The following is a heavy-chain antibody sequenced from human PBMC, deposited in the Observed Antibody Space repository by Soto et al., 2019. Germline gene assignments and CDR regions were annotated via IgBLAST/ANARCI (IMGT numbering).Heavy chain of an antibody. CDR3: AKDRCSGGSCTYRRPNFDY. CDR1: GFTFSSYA. D-gene: IGHD2-15*01. J-gene: IGHJ4*02. Sequence: PGGSLRLSCAASGFTFSSYAMSWVRQAPGKGLEWVSAISGSGGSTYYADSVKGRFTISRDNSKNTLYLQMNSLRAEDTAVYYCAKDRCSGGSCTYRRPNFDYWGQGTLVTVSS. CDR2: ISGSGGST. V-gene: IGHV3-23*01.